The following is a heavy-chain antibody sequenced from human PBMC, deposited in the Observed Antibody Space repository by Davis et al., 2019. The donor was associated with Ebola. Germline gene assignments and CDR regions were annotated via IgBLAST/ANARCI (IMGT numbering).Heavy chain of an antibody. D-gene: IGHD4-17*01. J-gene: IGHJ4*02. CDR3: ARHDYGDSHFDY. CDR1: GFTFSNYG. Sequence: GESLKISCAASGFTFSNYGMNWVRQAPGKGLEWVSGISDSGGSTHYADSVKGRFTISRDNSKNTLYLQMNSLRADDTAVYYCARHDYGDSHFDYWGQGTLVTVSS. CDR2: ISDSGGST. V-gene: IGHV3-23*01.